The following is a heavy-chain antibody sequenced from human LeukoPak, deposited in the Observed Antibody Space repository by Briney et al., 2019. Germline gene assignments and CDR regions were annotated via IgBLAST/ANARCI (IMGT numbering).Heavy chain of an antibody. CDR2: IKQDGSEK. V-gene: IGHV3-7*01. J-gene: IGHJ5*02. Sequence: PGGSLRLSCAASGFTFSSYWMSWVLQAPGKGLEWVANIKQDGSEKYYVDSVKGRFTISRDNAKNSLYLQMNSLRAEDTAVYYCAREVHEYQMLNNWFDPWGQGTLVTVSS. CDR3: AREVHEYQMLNNWFDP. D-gene: IGHD2-2*01. CDR1: GFTFSSYW.